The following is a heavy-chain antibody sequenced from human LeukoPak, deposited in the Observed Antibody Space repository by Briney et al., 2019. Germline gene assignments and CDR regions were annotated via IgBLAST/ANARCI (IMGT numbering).Heavy chain of an antibody. V-gene: IGHV4-39*07. CDR3: TKSDGYGLIRI. CDR2: IYYTGNT. CDR1: GDSIIGYY. D-gene: IGHD3-10*01. Sequence: SETLSLTCSVPGDSIIGYYWGWIRQPPGKGLEWIGNIYYTGNTYYNSSLKSRVTISLDTSKNQFSLKVISMTAADTAAYYCTKSDGYGLIRICGRGTMVTVSS. J-gene: IGHJ3*02.